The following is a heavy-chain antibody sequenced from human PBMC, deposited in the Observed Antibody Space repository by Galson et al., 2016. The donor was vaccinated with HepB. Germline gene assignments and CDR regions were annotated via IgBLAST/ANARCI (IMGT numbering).Heavy chain of an antibody. D-gene: IGHD3-16*02. CDR1: GFTFTNYA. V-gene: IGHV3-48*02. J-gene: IGHJ4*02. CDR3: GSGDYRRTYIIEH. Sequence: SLRLSCAGSGFTFTNYAMSWVRQAPGKGLEWVSYISSSGGTIYYADSVKGRFTILRDDARDSMYLQMDSLRDEDTAIYYCGSGDYRRTYIIEHWGQGTLVTVSS. CDR2: ISSSGGTI.